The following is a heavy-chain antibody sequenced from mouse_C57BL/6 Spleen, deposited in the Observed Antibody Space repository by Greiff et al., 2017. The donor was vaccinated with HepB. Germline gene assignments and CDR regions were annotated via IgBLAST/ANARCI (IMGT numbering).Heavy chain of an antibody. J-gene: IGHJ3*01. CDR3: ARDDAAWFAY. V-gene: IGHV5-4*01. CDR1: GFTFSSYA. Sequence: EVQRVESGGGLVKPGGSLKLSCAASGFTFSSYAMSWVRQTPEKRLEWVATISDGGSYTYYPDNVKGRFTISRDNAKNNLYLQMSHLKSEDTAMYYCARDDAAWFAYGGQGTLVTVSA. CDR2: ISDGGSYT.